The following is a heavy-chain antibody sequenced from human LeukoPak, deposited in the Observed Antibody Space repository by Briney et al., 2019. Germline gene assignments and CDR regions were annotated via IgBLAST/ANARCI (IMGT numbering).Heavy chain of an antibody. CDR2: ISGSGGST. J-gene: IGHJ6*03. CDR1: GFTFSSYG. CDR3: AKGGNSGRTYYYYHMGV. D-gene: IGHD6-19*01. V-gene: IGHV3-23*01. Sequence: GGSLRLSCAASGFTFSSYGMSWVRQAPGEGLEWVSSISGSGGSTYYADSVKGRFTISRDSSKNTVYLQVNGLRAEDTAVYYCAKGGNSGRTYYYYHMGVWGKGTTVTVSS.